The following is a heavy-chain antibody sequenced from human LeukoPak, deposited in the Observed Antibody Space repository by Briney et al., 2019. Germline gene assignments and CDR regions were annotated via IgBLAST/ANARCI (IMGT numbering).Heavy chain of an antibody. CDR1: GYTFTKYD. CDR2: MNPKSGNT. J-gene: IGHJ5*02. D-gene: IGHD3-9*01. CDR3: ARGYYDILTGYYHNWFDP. Sequence: VASVTVSFTASGYTFTKYDINWVRQAPGQGGGWVGWMNPKSGNTGYAQKFQGRVTMTRITSISTAYMELSSRRSEDTAVYYCARGYYDILTGYYHNWFDPWGQGTLVTVSS. V-gene: IGHV1-8*01.